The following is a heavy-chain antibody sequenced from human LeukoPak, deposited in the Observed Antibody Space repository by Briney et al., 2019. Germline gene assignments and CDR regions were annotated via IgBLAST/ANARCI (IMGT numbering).Heavy chain of an antibody. CDR1: GYSISSNHW. D-gene: IGHD3-3*02. V-gene: IGHV4-28*01. Sequence: SETLSLTCAVSGYSISSNHWWGWFRPPPGKVLGWSGYIFYAGSTYYNPSLKSRVTMSVDTSKNQFSLRLSSVTAVDTAVYYCERIGPILGVAWVDYWGQGTLVSVSS. CDR2: IFYAGST. J-gene: IGHJ4*02. CDR3: ERIGPILGVAWVDY.